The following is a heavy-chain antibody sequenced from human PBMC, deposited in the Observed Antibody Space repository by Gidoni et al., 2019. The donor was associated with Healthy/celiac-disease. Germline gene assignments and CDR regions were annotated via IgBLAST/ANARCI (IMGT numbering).Heavy chain of an antibody. CDR1: GFTFCSYE. J-gene: IGHJ6*02. CDR2: ISSRGSTI. D-gene: IGHD3-10*01. V-gene: IGHV3-48*03. Sequence: EVQLVESGGGLVQPGGSMRLTCAASGFTFCSYEMNWVRQAPGKGLEWVSYISSRGSTIYYADSVKGRFTISRDNAKNSLYLQMNSLRAEDTAVYYCARSEPTTWFGGPEDYGMDVWGQGTTVTVSS. CDR3: ARSEPTTWFGGPEDYGMDV.